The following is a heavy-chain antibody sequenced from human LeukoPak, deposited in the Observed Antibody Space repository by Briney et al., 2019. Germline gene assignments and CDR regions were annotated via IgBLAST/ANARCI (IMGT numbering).Heavy chain of an antibody. CDR3: ARQSDPYYHYGLDF. V-gene: IGHV4-59*01. Sequence: PSETLSLTCALSGGSIKNYYWSWIRQPLGKGLEWIGYVYYTGTTSYNPSLKCRVTISVETSKNQFSLTLNSVTAADTAVYHCARQSDPYYHYGLDFWGQGTTVIVSS. J-gene: IGHJ6*02. CDR1: GGSIKNYY. CDR2: VYYTGTT.